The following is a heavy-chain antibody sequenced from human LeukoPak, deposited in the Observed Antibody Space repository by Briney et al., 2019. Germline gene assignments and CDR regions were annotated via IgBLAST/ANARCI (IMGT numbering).Heavy chain of an antibody. J-gene: IGHJ6*03. Sequence: ASVKVSCKASGGTFSSYAISWVRQAPGQGLEWMGRIIPIFGTANYAQTFQGRVTITTDESTSTAYMELSSLRSEDTAVYYCARGPQGVVPAAMRYYYYMDVWGKGTTVTVSS. CDR2: IIPIFGTA. CDR1: GGTFSSYA. CDR3: ARGPQGVVPAAMRYYYYMDV. D-gene: IGHD2-2*01. V-gene: IGHV1-69*05.